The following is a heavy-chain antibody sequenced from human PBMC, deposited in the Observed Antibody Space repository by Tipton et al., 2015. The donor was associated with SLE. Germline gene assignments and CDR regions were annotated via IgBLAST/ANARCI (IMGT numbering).Heavy chain of an antibody. Sequence: TLSLTCSVSGGSISSGDFYGGWIRQTPGKGLEWIGSIYFTGSPYYNPSLKSRVTISVDTSKNQFSLKLTSVTAADTAVYYCASDPRIDLWNSSPSWFDRWGQGTLVTVSS. CDR3: ASDPRIDLWNSSPSWFDR. CDR1: GGSISSGDFY. J-gene: IGHJ5*02. D-gene: IGHD3-3*01. CDR2: IYFTGSP. V-gene: IGHV4-39*01.